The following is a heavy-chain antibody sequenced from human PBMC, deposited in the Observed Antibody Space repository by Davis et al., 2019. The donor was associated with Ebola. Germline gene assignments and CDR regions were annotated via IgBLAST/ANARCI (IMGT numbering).Heavy chain of an antibody. D-gene: IGHD5-24*01. CDR2: IKQDGSEK. CDR3: ARFLGYRRYFQH. CDR1: GFTFSSYW. J-gene: IGHJ1*01. Sequence: GESLKISCAASGFTFSSYWMSWVRQAPGKGLEWVANIKQDGSEKYYVDSVKGRFTIFRDNAKNSLYLQMNSLRAEDTAVYYCARFLGYRRYFQHWGQGTLVTVSS. V-gene: IGHV3-7*03.